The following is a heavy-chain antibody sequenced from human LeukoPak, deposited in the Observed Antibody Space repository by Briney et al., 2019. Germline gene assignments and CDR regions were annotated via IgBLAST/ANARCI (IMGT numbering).Heavy chain of an antibody. D-gene: IGHD6-19*01. CDR1: GFTFSSYS. CDR2: ISSTSNTI. CDR3: ARDHLSSGSSPDYYYYYYMDV. Sequence: GGSLRLSCAASGFTFSSYSMNWVRQAPGKGLEWLSYISSTSNTIYYADSVKGRFTISRDNAKNTLYLQMNSLRAEDTAVYYCARDHLSSGSSPDYYYYYYMDVWGKGTTVTISS. V-gene: IGHV3-48*04. J-gene: IGHJ6*03.